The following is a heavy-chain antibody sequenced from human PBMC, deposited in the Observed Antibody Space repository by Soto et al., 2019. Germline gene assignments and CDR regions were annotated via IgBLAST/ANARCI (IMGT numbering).Heavy chain of an antibody. D-gene: IGHD2-2*01. CDR1: GVSISSSSYY. J-gene: IGHJ3*02. Sequence: PSGTLSLTCTFSGVSISSSSYYWAWIRQPPGKGLEWIGSIYYSGSTSYTPSLKSPVTISVDTSTNPFSLKLSSLTAADTAVYYCARRGYYAISAFDIWGQGTMVPVS. CDR2: IYYSGST. CDR3: ARRGYYAISAFDI. V-gene: IGHV4-39*01.